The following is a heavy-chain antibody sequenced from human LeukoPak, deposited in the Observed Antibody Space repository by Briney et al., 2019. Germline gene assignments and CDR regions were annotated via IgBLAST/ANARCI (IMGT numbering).Heavy chain of an antibody. CDR1: GFTFSSYE. J-gene: IGHJ4*02. Sequence: TGGSLRLSCAASGFTFSSYEMNWVRQAPGKGLEWVSGINWNGGSTHYADSVKGRFTISRDNTKHSLHLQMNSLRAEDTALYYCARVRGATVAGTSDYFDYWGQGTLVTVPS. D-gene: IGHD6-19*01. CDR3: ARVRGATVAGTSDYFDY. CDR2: INWNGGST. V-gene: IGHV3-20*04.